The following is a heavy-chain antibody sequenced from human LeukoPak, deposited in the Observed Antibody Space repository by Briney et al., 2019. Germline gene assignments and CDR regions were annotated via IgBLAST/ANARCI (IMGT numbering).Heavy chain of an antibody. V-gene: IGHV3-33*01. CDR2: IWYDGSNQ. CDR3: ARARGTTPNYFDS. Sequence: PGTSLRLSCAASGFTFSGYGMHWVSQAPGEGLEWVALIWYDGSNQYYADSVKDRFTISRDNSKNTLYLQMNSLRAEDTAVYYCARARGTTPNYFDSWGQGTLVTVSS. J-gene: IGHJ4*02. D-gene: IGHD3-16*01. CDR1: GFTFSGYG.